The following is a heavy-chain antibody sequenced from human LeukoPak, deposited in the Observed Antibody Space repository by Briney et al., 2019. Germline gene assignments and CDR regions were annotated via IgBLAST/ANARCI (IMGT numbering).Heavy chain of an antibody. Sequence: PSETLSLTCSVSGAPLNGYFWNWVRQTPEKGLEWIGYVSHTGATTSNPTLKSRVSITIDTSKSQISLTMTSVTAADSALYYCARDRRGSFYTFDLWGPGTIVSVS. J-gene: IGHJ3*01. V-gene: IGHV4-59*01. CDR3: ARDRRGSFYTFDL. D-gene: IGHD1-26*01. CDR2: VSHTGAT. CDR1: GAPLNGYF.